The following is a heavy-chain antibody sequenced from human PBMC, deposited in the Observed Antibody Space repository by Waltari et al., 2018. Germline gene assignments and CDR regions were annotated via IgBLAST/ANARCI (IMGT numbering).Heavy chain of an antibody. CDR3: ARAGLLGAFDV. CDR2: SNNDGSST. V-gene: IGHV3-74*03. CDR1: GFTFSRSW. J-gene: IGHJ3*01. Sequence: EVQLVDSGGGLVPPGGSLSLSCAASGFTFSRSWIHWVRQFPGKGLMWVARSNNDGSSTVYADSVKGRFTISRDDAKNTVSLQMNNLSAEDTALYYCARAGLLGAFDVWGQGTMVTVSS. D-gene: IGHD2-15*01.